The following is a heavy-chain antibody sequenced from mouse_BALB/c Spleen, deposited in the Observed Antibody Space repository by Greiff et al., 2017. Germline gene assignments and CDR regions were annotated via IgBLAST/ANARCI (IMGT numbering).Heavy chain of an antibody. J-gene: IGHJ2*01. V-gene: IGHV5-12-2*01. CDR2: ISNGGGST. Sequence: EVKLVESGGGLVKPGGSLKLSCAASGFTFSSYTMSWVRQTPEKRLEWVAYISNGGGSTYYPDTVKGRFTISRDNAKNTLYLQMSSLKSEDTAMYYCARQGGDFDYWGQGTTLTVSS. CDR3: ARQGGDFDY. CDR1: GFTFSSYT.